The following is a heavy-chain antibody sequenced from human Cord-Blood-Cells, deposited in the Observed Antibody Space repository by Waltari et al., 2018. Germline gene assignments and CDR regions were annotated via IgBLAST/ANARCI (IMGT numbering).Heavy chain of an antibody. Sequence: QVQLVQSGAEVKKPGASVKVSCKASGYTFTRYYMPWARQAPGQGLEWMGWINPNGGGTNYAQKFQGRVTMTRDTAISTAYMELSRLRSEDTAVYYCALMSPWGAPADFDYWGQGTLVTVSS. V-gene: IGHV1-2*02. CDR3: ALMSPWGAPADFDY. D-gene: IGHD1-26*01. CDR1: GYTFTRYY. J-gene: IGHJ4*02. CDR2: INPNGGGT.